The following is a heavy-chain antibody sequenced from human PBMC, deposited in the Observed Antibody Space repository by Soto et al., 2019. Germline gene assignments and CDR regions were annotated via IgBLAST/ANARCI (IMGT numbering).Heavy chain of an antibody. V-gene: IGHV1-18*01. CDR3: ANLHEVVLDGGFVY. CDR1: GYTFTSYG. Sequence: ASVKVSCKASGYTFTSYGISWVRQAPGQGLEWMGWISAYNGNTNYAQKLQGRVTMTTDTSTSTAYMELRSLRSDDTAVYYCANLHEVVLDGGFVYWGQGTLVTVSS. CDR2: ISAYNGNT. D-gene: IGHD2-15*01. J-gene: IGHJ4*02.